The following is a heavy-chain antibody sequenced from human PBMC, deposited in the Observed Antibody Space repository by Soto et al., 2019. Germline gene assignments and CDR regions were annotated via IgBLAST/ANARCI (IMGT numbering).Heavy chain of an antibody. J-gene: IGHJ5*02. Sequence: SETLSLTCTVSGGSISRGDYYWSWIRQPPGKGLEWIGYIYYSGSTYYNLSLKSRVTISVDTSKNQFSLKLSSVTAADTAVYYCSRTAYKWNDSSNWFDPWGQGTLVTVSS. V-gene: IGHV4-30-4*01. CDR2: IYYSGST. CDR1: GGSISRGDYY. CDR3: SRTAYKWNDSSNWFDP. D-gene: IGHD1-20*01.